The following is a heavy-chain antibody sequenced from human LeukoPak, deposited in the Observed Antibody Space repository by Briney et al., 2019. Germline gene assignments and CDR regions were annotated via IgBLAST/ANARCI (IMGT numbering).Heavy chain of an antibody. CDR2: IKHDGSEK. CDR3: ARGLLGAVTTFDY. V-gene: IGHV3-7*03. CDR1: EFTFSSYW. Sequence: GSLRLSCAAPEFTFSSYWMSWVRQPPGSGLEWVATIKHDGSEKYYGDSVKGRFTLSRDNAYNSLYLQMNSLRAEDTAVYYCARGLLGAVTTFDYWGLGTLVTVSS. D-gene: IGHD4-11*01. J-gene: IGHJ4*02.